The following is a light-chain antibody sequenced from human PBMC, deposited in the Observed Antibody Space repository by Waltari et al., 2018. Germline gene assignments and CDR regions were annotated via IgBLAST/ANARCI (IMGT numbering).Light chain of an antibody. Sequence: EIVMTQSPATLSVSPGERATLSCRASQSVSSTLAWYQQNPGQAPRLLIYGASTRATGIPARFSGSGSGTEFTLTISSLQSEDFAVYYCQQYNNWPRTFGQGTKVEIK. CDR1: QSVSST. CDR3: QQYNNWPRT. J-gene: IGKJ1*01. CDR2: GAS. V-gene: IGKV3-15*01.